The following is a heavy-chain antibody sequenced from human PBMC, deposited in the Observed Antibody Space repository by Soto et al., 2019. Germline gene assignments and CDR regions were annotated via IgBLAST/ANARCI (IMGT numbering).Heavy chain of an antibody. J-gene: IGHJ4*02. CDR3: VRVAYGDLGG. CDR2: IKSDGRDT. Sequence: EVQLVESGGGLVQPGGSLRLSCAASGFTFSSYWMHWVRQAPGKGLVWVSRIKSDGRDTSYADSVKGRFTISRDNATNTLYLQMSSLRAEDTAVYYCVRVAYGDLGGWGQGTLVTVSS. D-gene: IGHD4-17*01. V-gene: IGHV3-74*01. CDR1: GFTFSSYW.